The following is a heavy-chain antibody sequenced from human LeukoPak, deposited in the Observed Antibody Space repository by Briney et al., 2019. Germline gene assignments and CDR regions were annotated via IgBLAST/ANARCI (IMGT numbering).Heavy chain of an antibody. D-gene: IGHD3-22*01. Sequence: SETLSLTCTVSGGSISSYYWSWIRQPPGKGLEWIGYIYYSGSTNYNPSLKSRVTISVDTSKNQFSLKLSSVTAAGTAVYYCARGYYDSTLSYYFDYWGQGTLVTVSS. CDR1: GGSISSYY. V-gene: IGHV4-59*01. CDR2: IYYSGST. CDR3: ARGYYDSTLSYYFDY. J-gene: IGHJ4*02.